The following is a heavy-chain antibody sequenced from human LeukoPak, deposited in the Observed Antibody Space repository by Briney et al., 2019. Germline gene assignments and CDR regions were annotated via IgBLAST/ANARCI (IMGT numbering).Heavy chain of an antibody. CDR1: GYTFTSYG. Sequence: ASVKVSCKASGYTFTSYGISWVRQAPGQGLEWMGWISAYNGNTNYAQKLQGRVTMTTDTSTSTAYMELRSLRSDDTAVYYCARAPKSRYYYDSSGLYWYFDLWGCGTLVTVSS. D-gene: IGHD3-22*01. V-gene: IGHV1-18*01. J-gene: IGHJ2*01. CDR3: ARAPKSRYYYDSSGLYWYFDL. CDR2: ISAYNGNT.